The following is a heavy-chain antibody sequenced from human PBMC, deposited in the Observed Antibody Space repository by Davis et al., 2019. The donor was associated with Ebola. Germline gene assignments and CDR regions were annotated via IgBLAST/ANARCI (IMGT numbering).Heavy chain of an antibody. CDR2: IYHSGST. CDR3: ARGRLGLPDY. CDR1: GGSISSYY. J-gene: IGHJ4*02. D-gene: IGHD3-22*01. Sequence: MPSETLSLTCTVSGGSISSYYWSWIRQPPGKGLEWIGYIYHSGSTYYNPSLKSRVTISVDRSKNQFSLKLSSVTAADTAVYYCARGRLGLPDYWGQGTLVTVSS. V-gene: IGHV4-59*04.